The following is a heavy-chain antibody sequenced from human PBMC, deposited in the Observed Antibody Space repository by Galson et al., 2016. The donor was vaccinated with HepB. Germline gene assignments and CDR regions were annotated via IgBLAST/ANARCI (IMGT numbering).Heavy chain of an antibody. CDR2: FRSRVYDGET. D-gene: IGHD3-16*01. V-gene: IGHV3-49*03. CDR3: ARGWGTADY. Sequence: SLRLSCACSGFTFGDYAMSWFRQAPGKGLEWVSFFRSRVYDGETDYAASVKGRFTIPRDDSKNIAYLQMDSLKTEDTAMYYCARGWGTADYWGQGVLDTVSS. CDR1: GFTFGDYA. J-gene: IGHJ4*02.